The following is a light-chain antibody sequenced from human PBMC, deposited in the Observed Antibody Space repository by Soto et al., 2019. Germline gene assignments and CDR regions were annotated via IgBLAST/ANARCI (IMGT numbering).Light chain of an antibody. Sequence: EIVMTQSPATLSVSPGERVTLSCRASQSVSSNLAWYQQKPGQAPRLLIYGASTRVTDIPARFSGSGSGTEFTLTISSLQSEDFAVYYWQQYNNWPPCTFGQGTKVEIK. V-gene: IGKV3-15*01. CDR2: GAS. J-gene: IGKJ1*01. CDR3: QQYNNWPPCT. CDR1: QSVSSN.